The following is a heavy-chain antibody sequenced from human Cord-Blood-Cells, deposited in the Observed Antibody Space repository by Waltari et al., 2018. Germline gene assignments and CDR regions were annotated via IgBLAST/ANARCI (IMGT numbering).Heavy chain of an antibody. CDR2: INHSGST. V-gene: IGHV4-34*01. Sequence: QLQLQQLGAGPFQPSENLSLTCAAYAGPSSGYYWSWIRQPPGKGLEWIGEINHSGSTNYNPSLKSRVTISVDPSKNQFSLKLSSVTAADTAVYYCASDWYFDLWGRGTLVTVSS. CDR1: AGPSSGYY. J-gene: IGHJ2*01. CDR3: ASDWYFDL.